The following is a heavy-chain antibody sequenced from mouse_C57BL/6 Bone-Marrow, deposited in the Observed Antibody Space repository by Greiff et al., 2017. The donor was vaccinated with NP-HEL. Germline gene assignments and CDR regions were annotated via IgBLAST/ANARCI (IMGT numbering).Heavy chain of an antibody. V-gene: IGHV2-5*01. CDR2: IWRGGST. D-gene: IGHD6-2*01. Sequence: VMLVESGPGLVQPSQSLSITCTVSGFSLTSYGVHWVRQSPGKGLEWLGVIWRGGSTDYNAAFMSRLSITKDNSKSQVFFKMNSLQADDTAIYYCAKKSLLYYYAMDYWGQGTSVTVSS. CDR1: GFSLTSYG. J-gene: IGHJ4*01. CDR3: AKKSLLYYYAMDY.